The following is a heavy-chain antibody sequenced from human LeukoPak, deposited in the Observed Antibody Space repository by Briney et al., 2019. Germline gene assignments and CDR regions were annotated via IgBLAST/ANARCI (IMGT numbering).Heavy chain of an antibody. CDR2: IYYSGST. Sequence: SETLSLTCTVSDDSISSSSYYWGWIRQPPGKGLECIGSIYYSGSTFYNPSLKSRVTISKDSSKNQFSLKLSSVTAADTAVYYCARVVGNTNFDSWGQGALVTVSS. V-gene: IGHV4-39*07. CDR3: ARVVGNTNFDS. J-gene: IGHJ4*02. D-gene: IGHD2-21*01. CDR1: DDSISSSSYY.